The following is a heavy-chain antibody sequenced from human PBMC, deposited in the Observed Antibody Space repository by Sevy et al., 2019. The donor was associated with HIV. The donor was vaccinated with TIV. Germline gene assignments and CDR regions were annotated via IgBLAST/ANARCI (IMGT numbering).Heavy chain of an antibody. J-gene: IGHJ3*02. Sequence: GESLKISCKGSGYSFTSYWIGWVRQMPGKGLEWMGIIYPGDSDTRYSPSFQGQVTISADKSISTAYLQGSSLKASDTAMYYCARQLETSNPGLGAFDIWGQGTMVTVSS. D-gene: IGHD1-1*01. CDR2: IYPGDSDT. CDR3: ARQLETSNPGLGAFDI. V-gene: IGHV5-51*01. CDR1: GYSFTSYW.